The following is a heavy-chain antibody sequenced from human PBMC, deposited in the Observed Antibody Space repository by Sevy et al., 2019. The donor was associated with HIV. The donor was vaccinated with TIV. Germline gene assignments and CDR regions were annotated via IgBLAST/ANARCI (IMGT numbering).Heavy chain of an antibody. J-gene: IGHJ4*02. CDR3: ARGSRYSSSWYVFDY. CDR1: GGSISSYY. CDR2: IYYSGST. Sequence: SETLSLTCTVSGGSISSYYWSWIRQPPGKGLEWIGHIYYSGSTNYNPSLKSRVTISVDTSKNQFSLKLSSVTAADTAVYYCARGSRYSSSWYVFDYWGQGTLVTVSS. V-gene: IGHV4-59*01. D-gene: IGHD6-13*01.